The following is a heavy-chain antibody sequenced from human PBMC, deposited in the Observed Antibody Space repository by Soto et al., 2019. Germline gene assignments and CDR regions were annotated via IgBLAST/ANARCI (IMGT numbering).Heavy chain of an antibody. J-gene: IGHJ4*02. V-gene: IGHV4-38-2*02. CDR2: IYHSGST. CDR1: GYSISTGCN. Sequence: GTLSLTCSVSGYSISTGCNWAWIRQPPGKGLEWIGSIYHSGSTYYNLSLKSRVTISSDASKNQISLKLSSVTAADTALYYCARVGGDDFGDSGGFDYWGQGTLVTVSS. CDR3: ARVGGDDFGDSGGFDY. D-gene: IGHD4-17*01.